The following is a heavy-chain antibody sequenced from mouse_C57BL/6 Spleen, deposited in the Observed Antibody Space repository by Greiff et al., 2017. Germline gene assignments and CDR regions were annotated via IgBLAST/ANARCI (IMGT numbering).Heavy chain of an antibody. Sequence: QVQLQQPGAELVKPGASVKMSCKASGYTFTSYWITWVKQRPGQGLEWIGDIYPGSGSTNYNEKFKSKATLTVDTTSSTAYMQLSSLTSEDSTVYYCARRRGYYYVDYWGQGTTLTVSS. CDR1: GYTFTSYW. V-gene: IGHV1-55*01. CDR3: ARRRGYYYVDY. CDR2: IYPGSGST. J-gene: IGHJ2*01.